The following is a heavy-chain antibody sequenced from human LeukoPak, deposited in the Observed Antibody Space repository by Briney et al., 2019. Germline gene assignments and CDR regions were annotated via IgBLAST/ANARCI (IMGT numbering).Heavy chain of an antibody. V-gene: IGHV3-23*01. Sequence: GGSLRLSCEASGFTFGSYATYWVRQAPGKGLEWVAGIFGSGGSAHYADSAKGRFTISRDNSKNTVYLQINSLRAEDTAVYYCGKTTTGYSSGQKPAWPVDYWGQGTLVTVSS. D-gene: IGHD6-19*01. J-gene: IGHJ4*02. CDR1: GFTFGSYA. CDR2: IFGSGGSA. CDR3: GKTTTGYSSGQKPAWPVDY.